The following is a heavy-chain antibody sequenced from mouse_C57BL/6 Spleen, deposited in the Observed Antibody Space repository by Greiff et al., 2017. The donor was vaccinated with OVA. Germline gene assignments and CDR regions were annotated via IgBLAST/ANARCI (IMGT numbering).Heavy chain of an antibody. Sequence: EVKLMESGGGLVKPGGSLKLSCAASGFTFSSYAMSWVRQTPEKRLEWVATISDGGSYIYYPDNVKGRFTISRDNAKNNLYLQMSHLKSEDTAMYYCERDGTVVEDAMDYWGQGTSVTVSS. J-gene: IGHJ4*01. D-gene: IGHD1-1*01. V-gene: IGHV5-4*01. CDR3: ERDGTVVEDAMDY. CDR1: GFTFSSYA. CDR2: ISDGGSYI.